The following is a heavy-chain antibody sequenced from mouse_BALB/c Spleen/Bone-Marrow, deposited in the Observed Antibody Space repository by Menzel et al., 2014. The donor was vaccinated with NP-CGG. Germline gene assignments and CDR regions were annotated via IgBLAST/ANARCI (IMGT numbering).Heavy chain of an antibody. D-gene: IGHD2-3*01. Sequence: EVQLQQSGPELVKPGASVKISCRASGYTFTDYNMHWVKQSHGESLEWIGYIYPYSGNTAYNQRFKNKATLTVDNSSSIAHMELRSLTSEDSAVYYCARFDDDYWGFAHWGQGTLVTVSA. CDR1: GYTFTDYN. V-gene: IGHV1S29*02. J-gene: IGHJ3*01. CDR2: IYPYSGNT. CDR3: ARFDDDYWGFAH.